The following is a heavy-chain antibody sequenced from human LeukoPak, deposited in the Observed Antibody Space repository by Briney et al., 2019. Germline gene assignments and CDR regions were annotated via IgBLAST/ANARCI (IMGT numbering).Heavy chain of an antibody. J-gene: IGHJ4*02. Sequence: SGGSLRLSCAASGFTFSSYSMNWVRQAPGKGLEWVSSISSSSSYIYYADSVKGRFTISRDNAKNSLYLQMSSLRAEDTAVYYCARSRGDYGGIDYWGQGTLVTVSS. CDR2: ISSSSSYI. D-gene: IGHD4-17*01. V-gene: IGHV3-21*01. CDR3: ARSRGDYGGIDY. CDR1: GFTFSSYS.